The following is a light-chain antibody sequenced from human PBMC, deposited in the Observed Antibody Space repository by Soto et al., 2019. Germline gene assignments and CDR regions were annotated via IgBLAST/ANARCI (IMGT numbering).Light chain of an antibody. CDR1: QSISSS. J-gene: IGKJ2*01. CDR3: QQSYSTPYT. Sequence: DIQMTQSPSSLSASVGDRVTITCRASQSISSSLNWYQQKPGKAPRLLIYAASNLQSGVPSRFSCSGSGTDFTLTISRLQPEDFATYDCQQSYSTPYTFGQGTKLEIK. V-gene: IGKV1-39*01. CDR2: AAS.